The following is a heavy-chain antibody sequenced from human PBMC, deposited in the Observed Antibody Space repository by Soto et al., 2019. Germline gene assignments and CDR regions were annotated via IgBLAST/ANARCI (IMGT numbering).Heavy chain of an antibody. CDR3: AKYEFAVVVVASDY. CDR2: ISGSGGST. Sequence: EVQLLESGGGLVQPGGSLRLSCAASGFTFSSYAKSWVRQAPGKGLEWVSAISGSGGSTYYADSVKGRFTISRDNSKNTLYLQMNSLRAEDTAVYYCAKYEFAVVVVASDYWGQGTLVTVSS. D-gene: IGHD2-15*01. CDR1: GFTFSSYA. V-gene: IGHV3-23*01. J-gene: IGHJ4*02.